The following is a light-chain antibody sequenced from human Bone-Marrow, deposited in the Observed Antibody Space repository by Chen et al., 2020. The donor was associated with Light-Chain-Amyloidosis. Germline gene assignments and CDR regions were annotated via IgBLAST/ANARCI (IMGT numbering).Light chain of an antibody. J-gene: IGLJ3*02. CDR2: DDS. V-gene: IGLV3-21*02. CDR1: NIGSTS. Sequence: SYVLTQPPSVSVALGQTATIACGGNNIGSTSVHWYQQTPGQAPLLVVYDDSDRPSGIPERLSGCNSGNTATLTISRVEAGDEADYYCQVWDRGSDRPVFGGGTKLTVL. CDR3: QVWDRGSDRPV.